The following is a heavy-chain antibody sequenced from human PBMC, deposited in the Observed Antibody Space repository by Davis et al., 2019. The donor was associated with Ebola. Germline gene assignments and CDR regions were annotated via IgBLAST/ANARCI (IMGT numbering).Heavy chain of an antibody. V-gene: IGHV3-33*01. CDR1: GFTFSSYG. Sequence: PGGSLRLSCAASGFTFSSYGMHWVRQAPGKGLEWVAVIWYDGSNNYYADSVKGRFTISRDNSKNTLYLQMNSLRAEDTAVYYWARDRPTRSSGWYSDAFDIWGQGTMVTVSS. J-gene: IGHJ3*02. CDR3: ARDRPTRSSGWYSDAFDI. CDR2: IWYDGSNN. D-gene: IGHD6-19*01.